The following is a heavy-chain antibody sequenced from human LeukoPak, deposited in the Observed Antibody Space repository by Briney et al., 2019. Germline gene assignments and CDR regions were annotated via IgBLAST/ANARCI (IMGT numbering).Heavy chain of an antibody. CDR1: GFTFSTYA. CDR2: IRGSGANT. Sequence: GGSLRLSCAASGFTFSTYAMSWVRQAPGKGLEWVPTIRGSGANTYYADSVRGRFTISRDNSKNTLYLHMNSLRAEDTAVYYCAKERASYTNPYYFDYWGQGTLVTVSS. CDR3: AKERASYTNPYYFDY. D-gene: IGHD3-16*02. V-gene: IGHV3-23*01. J-gene: IGHJ4*02.